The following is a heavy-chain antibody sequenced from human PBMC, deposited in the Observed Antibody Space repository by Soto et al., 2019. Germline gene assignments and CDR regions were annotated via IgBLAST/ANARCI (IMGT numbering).Heavy chain of an antibody. V-gene: IGHV3-23*01. CDR3: AKRYRIVGGPNRPKATV. CDR1: GFTFSSYA. CDR2: ISGSGGST. Sequence: EVQLLESGGGLVQPGGSLRLSCAASGFTFSSYAMSWVRQAPGKGLEWVSAISGSGGSTYYADSVKGRFTISRDNSKNTLYLQMNSLRAEDTAVYYCAKRYRIVGGPNRPKATVWGQGTLVTVSS. D-gene: IGHD1-26*01. J-gene: IGHJ4*02.